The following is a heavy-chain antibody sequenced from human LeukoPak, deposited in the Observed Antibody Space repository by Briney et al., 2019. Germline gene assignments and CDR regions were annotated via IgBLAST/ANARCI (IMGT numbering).Heavy chain of an antibody. CDR2: INTNTGNP. CDR1: GYTFTSDA. Sequence: ASVKVSCKASGYTFTSDAMNWVRQAPGQGLEWMGWINTNTGNPTYAQGFTGRFVFSLDTSVSTAYLQISSLKAEDTAVYYCARFYAYDFWSGYPKGPLDYWGQGTLVTVSS. CDR3: ARFYAYDFWSGYPKGPLDY. D-gene: IGHD3-3*01. J-gene: IGHJ4*02. V-gene: IGHV7-4-1*02.